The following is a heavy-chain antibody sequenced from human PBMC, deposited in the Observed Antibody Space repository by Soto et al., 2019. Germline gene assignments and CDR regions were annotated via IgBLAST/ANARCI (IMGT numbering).Heavy chain of an antibody. V-gene: IGHV1-69*06. Sequence: ASVKVSCKASGGTFSNYAISWVRQAPGQGPEWMGGIIPMYGTPNNAQKFQGRVTITADKSTNTVYMELNSLRSEDTAVYYCAKKGEFWVRGLDVWGQGTTVTV. CDR1: GGTFSNYA. D-gene: IGHD3-3*01. CDR2: IIPMYGTP. CDR3: AKKGEFWVRGLDV. J-gene: IGHJ6*02.